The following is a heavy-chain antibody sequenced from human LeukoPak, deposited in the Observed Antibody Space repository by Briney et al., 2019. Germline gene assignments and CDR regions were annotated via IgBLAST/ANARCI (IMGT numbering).Heavy chain of an antibody. CDR1: GGSISSGSYY. D-gene: IGHD3-22*01. J-gene: IGHJ4*02. Sequence: SETLSLTCTVSGGSISSGSYYWSWIRQPAGKGLEWIGRIYTSGSTNYNPSLKSRVTIPVDTSKNQFSLKLSSVTAADTAVYYCARDRYYYDSSARYFDYWGQGTLVTVSS. V-gene: IGHV4-61*02. CDR3: ARDRYYYDSSARYFDY. CDR2: IYTSGST.